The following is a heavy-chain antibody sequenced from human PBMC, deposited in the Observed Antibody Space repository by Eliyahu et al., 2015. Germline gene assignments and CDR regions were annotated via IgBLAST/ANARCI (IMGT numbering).Heavy chain of an antibody. CDR1: GYTFTSYA. CDR2: INAGNGNT. V-gene: IGHV1-3*01. CDR3: ASTGRGNLGPFDI. D-gene: IGHD3/OR15-3a*01. J-gene: IGHJ3*02. Sequence: QVQLVQSGAEVXKPGASVKVSXXASGYTFTSYAMHWVRQAPGQRLEXMGWINAGNGNTKYSQKFQGRVTITRDTSASTAYMELSSLRSEDTAVYYCASTGRGNLGPFDIWGQGTMVTVSS.